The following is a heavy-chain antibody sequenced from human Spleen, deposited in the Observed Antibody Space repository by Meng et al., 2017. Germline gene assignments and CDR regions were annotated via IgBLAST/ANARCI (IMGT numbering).Heavy chain of an antibody. CDR2: AST. Sequence: QVQLQESDPGRVRPSETPSPICTSSGGSVRSSDYQWSWIRQPPGKGLEWIGFASTNYNPSLKSRLTISLDTSKNQFSLKLTSVTAADTAVYYCARDYWGSLDYWGQGILVTVSS. V-gene: IGHV4-61*08. J-gene: IGHJ4*02. D-gene: IGHD7-27*01. CDR3: ARDYWGSLDY. CDR1: GGSVRSSDYQ.